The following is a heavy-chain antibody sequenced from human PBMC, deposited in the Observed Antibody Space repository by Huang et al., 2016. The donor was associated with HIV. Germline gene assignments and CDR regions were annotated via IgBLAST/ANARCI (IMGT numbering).Heavy chain of an antibody. CDR2: LAHDGSNQ. D-gene: IGHD3-10*01. Sequence: QVHLAESGGGMGKRGGSLRLSCAASGFSFIGFGMHWVLQGPGKVLGEVAFLAHDGSNQYYVVSVKGRFTVSRDNSKTTVYLQMNSLRAEDTAVYYCARGPPYISYYYGHTFDTWGQGTMVTVSS. J-gene: IGHJ3*01. CDR1: GFSFIGFG. V-gene: IGHV3-30*03. CDR3: ARGPPYISYYYGHTFDT.